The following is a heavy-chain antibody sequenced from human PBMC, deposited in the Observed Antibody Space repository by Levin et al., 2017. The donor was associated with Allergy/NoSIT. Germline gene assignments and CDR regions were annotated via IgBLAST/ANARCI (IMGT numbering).Heavy chain of an antibody. V-gene: IGHV4-59*01. Sequence: SCTVSGDSISNYYWSWLRQPPGKGLEWIGYIYYSGSTNYNPSLKSRVSISVDTSKNHFSLKLSSVNAADTAVYYCARVPGAYYGMDVWGQGTTVTVSS. J-gene: IGHJ6*02. CDR1: GDSISNYY. CDR3: ARVPGAYYGMDV. D-gene: IGHD7-27*01. CDR2: IYYSGST.